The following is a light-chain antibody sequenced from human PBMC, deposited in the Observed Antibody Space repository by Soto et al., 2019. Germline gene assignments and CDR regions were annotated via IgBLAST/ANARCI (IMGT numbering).Light chain of an antibody. J-gene: IGKJ1*01. CDR3: QHYNSYSEA. CDR1: QIVSSNF. V-gene: IGKV3-20*01. Sequence: PGERVTLSCRASQIVSSNFLAWYQQKPGQAPRLLIYGASNRAAGIPDRFSGSGSGTEFTLTISSLQPDDFATYYCQHYNSYSEAFGQGTKVDIK. CDR2: GAS.